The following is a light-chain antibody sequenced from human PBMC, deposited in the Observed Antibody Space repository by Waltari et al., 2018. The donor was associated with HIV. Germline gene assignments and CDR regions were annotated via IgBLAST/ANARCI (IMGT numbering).Light chain of an antibody. CDR2: DAS. J-gene: IGKJ4*01. CDR1: QSVSSY. Sequence: EIVLTQSPAPLSLSPGERATLSCRASQSVSSYLAWSQQKPGQAPRLLIYDASNRATGIPARFSGSGSGTDFTLTISSLEPEDFAVYYCQQRSNWPPTFGGGTKVEIK. CDR3: QQRSNWPPT. V-gene: IGKV3-11*01.